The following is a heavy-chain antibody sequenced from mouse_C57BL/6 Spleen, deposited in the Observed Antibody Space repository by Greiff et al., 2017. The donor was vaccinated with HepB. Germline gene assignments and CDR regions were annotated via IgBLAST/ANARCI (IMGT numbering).Heavy chain of an antibody. CDR2: ISSGGSYT. J-gene: IGHJ1*03. D-gene: IGHD2-3*01. CDR3: AGMDGQRYFDV. V-gene: IGHV5-6*02. CDR1: GFTFSSYG. Sequence: EVKLVESGGDLVKPGGSLKLSCAASGFTFSSYGMSWVRQTPDKRLEWVATISSGGSYTYYPDSVKGRFTISRDNAKNTLYLQMSSLKSEDTAMYYCAGMDGQRYFDVWGTGTTVTVSS.